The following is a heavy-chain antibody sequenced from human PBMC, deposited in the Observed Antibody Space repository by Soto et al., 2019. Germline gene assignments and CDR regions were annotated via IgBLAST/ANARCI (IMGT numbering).Heavy chain of an antibody. J-gene: IGHJ4*02. D-gene: IGHD5-18*01. CDR2: ISGSNSYT. CDR1: GFTFSDYY. V-gene: IGHV3-11*05. Sequence: QVQLVESGGGLVKPGGSLRLSCAASGFTFSDYYMSWIRQAPGKGLEWISYISGSNSYTNYAASVKGRFTISRDNAKNSLYLQMNSLRAEDTAVYYCARSRDSYGLPDYWGQGTLVTVSS. CDR3: ARSRDSYGLPDY.